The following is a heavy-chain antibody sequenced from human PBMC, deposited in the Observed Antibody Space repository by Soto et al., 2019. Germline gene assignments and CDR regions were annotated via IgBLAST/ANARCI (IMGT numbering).Heavy chain of an antibody. V-gene: IGHV4-39*01. D-gene: IGHD3-10*01. Sequence: QVQLQESGPRLVKPSETLSLICSVSGASIPRGNYYWAWIRQPPGKGLEWIGSMHYRGPNHYNPSLETRVSISADTAKNQISLNLNSVTAADTAIYFCARHPSLYRHLEFWGQGILVTVSS. J-gene: IGHJ4*02. CDR1: GASIPRGNYY. CDR3: ARHPSLYRHLEF. CDR2: MHYRGPN.